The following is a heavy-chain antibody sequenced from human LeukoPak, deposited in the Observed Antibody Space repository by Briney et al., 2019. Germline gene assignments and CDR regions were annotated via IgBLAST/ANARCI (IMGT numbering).Heavy chain of an antibody. CDR1: GFTFSSYS. D-gene: IGHD3-16*01. CDR2: ISGSGGST. CDR3: AKSWARLAVVADY. Sequence: PGGSLRLSCAASGFTFSSYSMSWVRQAPGKGLEWVSAISGSGGSTYYADSVKGRFTISRDNSKNTLYLQMNRLRAEDTAVYYCAKSWARLAVVADYWGQGTLVTVSS. V-gene: IGHV3-23*01. J-gene: IGHJ4*02.